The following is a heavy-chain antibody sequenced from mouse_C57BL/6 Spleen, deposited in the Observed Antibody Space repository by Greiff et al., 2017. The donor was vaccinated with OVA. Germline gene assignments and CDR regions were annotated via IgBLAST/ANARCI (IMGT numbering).Heavy chain of an antibody. Sequence: VQLQQSGPELVKPGASVKISCKASGYSFTSYYIHWVKQRPGQGLEWIGWIYPGSGNTKYNEKFKGKATLTADTSSSTAYMQLSSLTSEDSAVYYCARWDYDYDGGFFDYWGQGTTLTVSS. CDR3: ARWDYDYDGGFFDY. CDR2: IYPGSGNT. V-gene: IGHV1-66*01. D-gene: IGHD2-4*01. J-gene: IGHJ2*01. CDR1: GYSFTSYY.